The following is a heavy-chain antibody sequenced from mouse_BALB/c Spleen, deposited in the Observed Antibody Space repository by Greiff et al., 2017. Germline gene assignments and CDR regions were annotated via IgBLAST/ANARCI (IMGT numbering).Heavy chain of an antibody. CDR2: ILPGSGST. Sequence: QVQLKESGAELMKPGASVKISCKATGYTFSSYWIEWVKQRPGHGLEWIGEILPGSGSTNYNEKFKGKATFTADTSSNTAYMQLSSLTSEDSAVYYCARRDGRTLFAYWGQGTLVTVSA. V-gene: IGHV1-9*01. CDR3: ARRDGRTLFAY. CDR1: GYTFSSYW. J-gene: IGHJ3*01.